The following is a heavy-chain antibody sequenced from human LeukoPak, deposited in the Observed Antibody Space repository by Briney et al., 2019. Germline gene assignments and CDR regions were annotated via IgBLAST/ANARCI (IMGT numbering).Heavy chain of an antibody. CDR3: ARWEWLPSYYYYGMDV. D-gene: IGHD3-3*01. V-gene: IGHV4-59*01. Sequence: SETLSLTCTVSGGSISSYYWSWIRQPPGKGLEWIGYIYYSGSTNYNPSLKSRVTISVDTSKNQFSLKLSSVTAADTAVYYCARWEWLPSYYYYGMDVWGQGTTVTVSS. CDR2: IYYSGST. J-gene: IGHJ6*02. CDR1: GGSISSYY.